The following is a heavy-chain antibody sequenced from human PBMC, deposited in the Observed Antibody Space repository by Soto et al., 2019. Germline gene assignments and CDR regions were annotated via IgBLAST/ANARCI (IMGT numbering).Heavy chain of an antibody. CDR3: VREDIMGTRSFDY. CDR1: GFMFSGYS. Sequence: ESGGGLVQSGGSLRLSCGVSGFMFSGYSMNWVRQAPGKGLEWLSYICSRSQTIYYADSVKGRFTISRDNAKNSLHLQMNSLRDDDTAVYFCVREDIMGTRSFDYWGQGTLVTVSS. CDR2: ICSRSQTI. V-gene: IGHV3-48*02. D-gene: IGHD1-26*01. J-gene: IGHJ4*02.